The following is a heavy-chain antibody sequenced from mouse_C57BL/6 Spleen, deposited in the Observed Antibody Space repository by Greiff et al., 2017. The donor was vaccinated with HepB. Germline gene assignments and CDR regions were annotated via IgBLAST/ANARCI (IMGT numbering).Heavy chain of an antibody. CDR1: GYTFTDYE. CDR2: IDPETGGT. Sequence: VQLQQSGAELVRPGASVTLSCKASGYTFTDYEMHWVKQTPVHGLEWIGAIDPETGGTAYNQKFKGKAILTADKSSSTAYMELRSLTSEDSAVYYCTRGQLRARAMDYWGQGTSVTVSS. V-gene: IGHV1-15*01. D-gene: IGHD3-2*02. J-gene: IGHJ4*01. CDR3: TRGQLRARAMDY.